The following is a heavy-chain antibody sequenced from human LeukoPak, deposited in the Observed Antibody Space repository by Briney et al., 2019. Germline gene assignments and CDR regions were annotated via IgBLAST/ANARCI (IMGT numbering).Heavy chain of an antibody. CDR2: IYYNGNT. CDR1: GGSITGHY. J-gene: IGHJ4*02. D-gene: IGHD3-22*01. CDR3: ARYDPSDYATSGLCYGVYFDS. V-gene: IGHV4-59*08. Sequence: SETLSLTCSVSGGSITGHYWSWIRQSPRKGLEWIGYIYYNGNTNYNPSLKSRVIILLDMSKNQFSLKLTSVTAADTAIYYCARYDPSDYATSGLCYGVYFDSWGQGTLVSVSS.